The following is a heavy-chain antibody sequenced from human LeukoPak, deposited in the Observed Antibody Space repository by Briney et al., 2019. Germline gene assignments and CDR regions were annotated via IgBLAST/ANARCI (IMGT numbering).Heavy chain of an antibody. CDR3: ARDKASSTSWTFDQ. CDR2: IYSSGST. J-gene: IGHJ4*02. V-gene: IGHV4-4*07. D-gene: IGHD2-2*01. CDR1: GGSTNSYY. Sequence: PSETLSLTCSVSGGSTNSYYWSWIRQSGVQGLEFIGRIYSSGSTVYNPSLNSRLTMSIDTSKNQFSLTLKSVTATDTAVYYCARDKASSTSWTFDQWGQGALVTVSS.